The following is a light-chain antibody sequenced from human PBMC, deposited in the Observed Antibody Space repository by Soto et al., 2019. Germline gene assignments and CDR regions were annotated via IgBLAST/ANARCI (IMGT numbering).Light chain of an antibody. Sequence: NFMLTQPHSVSESPGKTVIISCTRSSDSIASNYVQRYQQRPGSSPTTVIYEDNQRPSGVPDRFSGSIDSSSNSASLTISGLETEDEADYFCQSYDATNQVFGGGTKVTVL. CDR3: QSYDATNQV. V-gene: IGLV6-57*01. CDR1: SDSIASNY. J-gene: IGLJ3*02. CDR2: EDN.